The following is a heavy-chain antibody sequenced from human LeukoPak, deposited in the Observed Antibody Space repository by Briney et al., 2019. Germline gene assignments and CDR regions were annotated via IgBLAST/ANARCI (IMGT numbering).Heavy chain of an antibody. CDR1: GFTFSNYW. CDR2: IRDDGSLT. Sequence: GGSLRLSCAASGFTFSNYWIHWVRQVPGKGLVWVSRIRDDGSLTDYADSVKGRFTVSRDNAKNTLYLQMNSLRAEDTAVYYCARVSSGNQWQAFDYWGQGTLVAVFS. CDR3: ARVSSGNQWQAFDY. D-gene: IGHD1-14*01. V-gene: IGHV3-74*01. J-gene: IGHJ4*02.